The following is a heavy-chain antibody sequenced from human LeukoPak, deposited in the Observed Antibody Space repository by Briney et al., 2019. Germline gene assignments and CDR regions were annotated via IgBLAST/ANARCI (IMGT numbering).Heavy chain of an antibody. J-gene: IGHJ5*02. D-gene: IGHD2-2*02. Sequence: GRSLRLSCTAAGFTVGDYAMSWVRQAPGKGLEWVGFIRSKAYGGTTEYAASVKGRFTISRDDSKSTAYLQRNSLKTDDTAVYYCTRFREVVPAAIPGWFDPWGQGTLVTVSS. V-gene: IGHV3-49*04. CDR1: GFTVGDYA. CDR2: IRSKAYGGTT. CDR3: TRFREVVPAAIPGWFDP.